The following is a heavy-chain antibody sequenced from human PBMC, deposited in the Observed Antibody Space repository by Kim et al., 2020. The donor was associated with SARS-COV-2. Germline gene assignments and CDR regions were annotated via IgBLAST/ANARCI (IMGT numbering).Heavy chain of an antibody. CDR3: ARDRGRRIGDHTAHRDY. V-gene: IGHV1-18*01. J-gene: IGHJ4*02. Sequence: ASVKVSCKASGYTFTSYGISWVRQAPGQGLEWMGWISAYNGNTNYAQKLQGRVTMTTDTSTSTAYMELRSLRSDDTAVYYCARDRGRRIGDHTAHRDYWGQGTLVTVSS. CDR2: ISAYNGNT. CDR1: GYTFTSYG. D-gene: IGHD4-17*01.